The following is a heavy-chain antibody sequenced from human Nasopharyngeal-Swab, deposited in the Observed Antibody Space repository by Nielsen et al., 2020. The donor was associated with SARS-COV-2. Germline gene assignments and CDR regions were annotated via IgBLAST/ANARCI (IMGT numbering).Heavy chain of an antibody. D-gene: IGHD6-19*01. CDR2: INTKTGNP. J-gene: IGHJ6*02. CDR3: ARDVRFSSVDGTTYNGMDV. CDR1: GYTFNKYV. Sequence: ASVKVSCKASGYTFNKYVLNWVRQAPGQGLEGMGWINTKTGNPTYAQGFTGRYVFSLDTSVSTAYLEISSLDAEDTAVYYCARDVRFSSVDGTTYNGMDVWGQGTTVTVSS. V-gene: IGHV7-4-1*02.